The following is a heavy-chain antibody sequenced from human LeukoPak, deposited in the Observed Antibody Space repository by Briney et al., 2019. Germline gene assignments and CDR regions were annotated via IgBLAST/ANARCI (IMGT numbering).Heavy chain of an antibody. J-gene: IGHJ6*03. CDR3: ARVAAARPDFYYYYYMDV. Sequence: GGSLRLSCAASGFTFSSYWMSWVRQAPGKGLEWVANIKQDGSEKYYVDSVKGRFTISRDNAKNSLYLQMDSLRAEDTAVYYCARVAAARPDFYYYYYMDVWGKGTTVTVSS. CDR2: IKQDGSEK. V-gene: IGHV3-7*01. D-gene: IGHD6-6*01. CDR1: GFTFSSYW.